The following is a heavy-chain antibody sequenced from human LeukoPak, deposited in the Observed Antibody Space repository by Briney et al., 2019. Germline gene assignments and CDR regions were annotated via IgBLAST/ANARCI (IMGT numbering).Heavy chain of an antibody. CDR2: ISPSGGST. CDR1: GYTFTSYG. Sequence: ASVKVSCKASGYTFTSYGISWVRQAPGQGLEWMGIISPSGGSTSYAQKFQGRVTMTRDMSTSTVYMELSSLRSEDTAVYYCARDRGSYDYWGQGTLVTVSS. J-gene: IGHJ4*02. V-gene: IGHV1-46*01. D-gene: IGHD1-26*01. CDR3: ARDRGSYDY.